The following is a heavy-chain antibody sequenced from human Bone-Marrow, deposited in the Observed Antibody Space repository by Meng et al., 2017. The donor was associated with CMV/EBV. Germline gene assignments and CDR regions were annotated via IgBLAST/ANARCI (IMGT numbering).Heavy chain of an antibody. CDR1: GFTFTNYA. CDR2: INAGKGNA. CDR3: ARNYYDGTGFYSFDY. J-gene: IGHJ4*02. Sequence: SGFTFTNYAIHWVRQAPGQRPEWMGWINAGKGNAKYSPSYQGYVTLTRDTSANTAYMELSSLRSEDTAVYYCARNYYDGTGFYSFDYWGQGTMVTVSS. V-gene: IGHV1-3*01. D-gene: IGHD3-22*01.